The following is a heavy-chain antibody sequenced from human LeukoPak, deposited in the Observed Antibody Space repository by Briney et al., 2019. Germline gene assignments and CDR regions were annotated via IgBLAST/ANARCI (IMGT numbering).Heavy chain of an antibody. V-gene: IGHV3-23*01. Sequence: GGSLRLSCAASGFTFSSYAMSWVRDAPGGGLEWVSVICNNGAITYYTDSVQGRFTISRDDSKNTLLLQMNSLRAKDTAVYYGAKRPTQWLDQGGAMFDSWGQGTLVTVSS. J-gene: IGHJ4*02. CDR3: AKRPTQWLDQGGAMFDS. CDR2: ICNNGAIT. D-gene: IGHD6-19*01. CDR1: GFTFSSYA.